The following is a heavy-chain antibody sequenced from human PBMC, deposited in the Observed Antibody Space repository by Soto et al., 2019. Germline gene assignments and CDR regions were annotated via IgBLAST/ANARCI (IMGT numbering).Heavy chain of an antibody. V-gene: IGHV4-34*01. CDR2: INHSGST. Sequence: PSETLSLTCAVYVGSFSGYYWNWIRQPPGKGLEWIGEINHSGSTNYNPSLKSRVTISVDTSKNQFSLKLSSVTAADTAVYYCARRVETVTHSSYYYGMDVWGQGTTVTVSS. CDR3: ARRVETVTHSSYYYGMDV. CDR1: VGSFSGYY. D-gene: IGHD4-4*01. J-gene: IGHJ6*02.